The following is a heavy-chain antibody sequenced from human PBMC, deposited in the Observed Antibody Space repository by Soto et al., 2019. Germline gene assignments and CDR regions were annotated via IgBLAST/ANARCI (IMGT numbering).Heavy chain of an antibody. D-gene: IGHD6-13*01. Sequence: EVQLVESGGGLVKPGGSLRLSCAASGFTFSSYSMNWVRQAPGKGLEWVSSISSSSSYIYYADSVKGRFTISRDNAKNSLYLQMNSLRAEDTAVYYCARDYRFGGSGAAAGTRYYGMDVWGQGTTVTVSS. V-gene: IGHV3-21*01. CDR3: ARDYRFGGSGAAAGTRYYGMDV. CDR2: ISSSSSYI. J-gene: IGHJ6*02. CDR1: GFTFSSYS.